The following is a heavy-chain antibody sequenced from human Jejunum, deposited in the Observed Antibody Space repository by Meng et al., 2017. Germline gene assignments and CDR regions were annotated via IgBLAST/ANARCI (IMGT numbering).Heavy chain of an antibody. CDR2: INHSGST. J-gene: IGHJ4*02. V-gene: IGHV4-34*01. CDR3: AREGGYSYGPMQ. Sequence: QVQLQPWGAELLEPLESLSLTYAVYGGSWNAYFWSWIRSAPGKGLEWIGEINHSGSTTYGPSLKSRVTIAADSSKNQFSLSLRSVTAADTAVCYCAREGGYSYGPMQWGQGTLVTVSS. CDR1: GGSWNAYF. D-gene: IGHD5-18*01.